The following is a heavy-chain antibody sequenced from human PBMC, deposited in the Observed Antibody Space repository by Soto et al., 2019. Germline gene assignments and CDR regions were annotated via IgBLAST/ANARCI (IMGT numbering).Heavy chain of an antibody. D-gene: IGHD3-22*01. J-gene: IGHJ4*02. CDR2: INAGNGNT. CDR3: ARERPDSSGYYDWAYFDY. V-gene: IGHV1-3*01. CDR1: GYTFTSYA. Sequence: GASVNVSCKASGYTFTSYAMHWVRQAPGQRLEWMGWINAGNGNTKYSQKFQGRVTITRDTSASTAYMELSSLRSEDTAVYYCARERPDSSGYYDWAYFDYWGQGTLVTVSS.